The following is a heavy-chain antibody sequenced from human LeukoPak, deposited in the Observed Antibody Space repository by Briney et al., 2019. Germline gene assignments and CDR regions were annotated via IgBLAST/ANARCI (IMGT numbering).Heavy chain of an antibody. J-gene: IGHJ2*01. D-gene: IGHD2-15*01. Sequence: PSETLSLTCAVSGYSISSGYYWGWIRQPPGKGLEWIGSIYHSGSTYYNPSLKSRVTISVDTSKNQFSLKLSSVTAADTAVYYCARRYDVVVVAATPRYWYFDLWGRGTLVTVSS. CDR1: GYSISSGYY. V-gene: IGHV4-38-2*01. CDR2: IYHSGST. CDR3: ARRYDVVVVAATPRYWYFDL.